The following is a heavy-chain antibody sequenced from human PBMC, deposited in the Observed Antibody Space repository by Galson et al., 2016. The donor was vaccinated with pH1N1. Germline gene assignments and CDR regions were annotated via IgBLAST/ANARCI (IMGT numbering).Heavy chain of an antibody. V-gene: IGHV3-7*01. CDR3: ASGSGSHSY. D-gene: IGHD1-26*01. CDR2: IKYDGSDT. CDR1: EFTFSSYG. J-gene: IGHJ4*02. Sequence: SLRLSCAASEFTFSSYGMHWVRQTPGRGLEWVATIKYDGSDTDYVDSVKGRFTISRDNAKNSVYLQMNSLRAEDTALYYCASGSGSHSYWGQGTLVTVSS.